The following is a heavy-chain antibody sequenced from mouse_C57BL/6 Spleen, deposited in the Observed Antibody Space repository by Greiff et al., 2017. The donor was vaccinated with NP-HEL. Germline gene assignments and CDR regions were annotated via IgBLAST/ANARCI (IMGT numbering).Heavy chain of an antibody. J-gene: IGHJ2*01. CDR2: IYPGSGST. CDR1: VYTFHILC. CDR3: ARWDFDY. D-gene: IGHD4-1*01. V-gene: IGHV1-55*01. Sequence: VQLQQPGAELVKPGASVKMSCKASVYTFHILCITGVTQGPGQGLEWIGDIYPGSGSTNYNEKFKSKATLTVDTSSSTAYMQLSSLTSEDSAVYYCARWDFDYWGQGTTLTVAS.